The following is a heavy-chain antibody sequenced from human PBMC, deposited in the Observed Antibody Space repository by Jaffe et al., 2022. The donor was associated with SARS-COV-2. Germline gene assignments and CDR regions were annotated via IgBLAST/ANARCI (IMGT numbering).Heavy chain of an antibody. CDR1: GGSISSYY. CDR2: IYYSGST. J-gene: IGHJ6*02. CDR3: ARDFPLSITGREGGMDV. Sequence: QVQLQESGPGLVKPSETLSLTCTVSGGSISSYYWSWIRQPPGKGLEWIGYIYYSGSTNYNPSLKSRVTISVDTSKNQFSLKLSSVTAADTAVYYCARDFPLSITGREGGMDVWGQGTTVTVSS. D-gene: IGHD1-20*01. V-gene: IGHV4-59*01.